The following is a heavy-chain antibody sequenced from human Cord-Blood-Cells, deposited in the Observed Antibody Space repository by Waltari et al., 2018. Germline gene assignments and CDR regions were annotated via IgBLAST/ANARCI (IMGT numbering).Heavy chain of an antibody. CDR1: GYTFTSYD. J-gene: IGHJ4*02. CDR2: MNPSSGNT. Sequence: QVQLVQSGAEVKKPGASVKVSCKASGYTFTSYDINWVRQATGQGLEWMGWMNPSSGNTGYAQKFQGRVTMTRNTSRSTADMELSSLRSEDTAVYYCARDQGGSYGAGGDYWGLGTLVTVSS. D-gene: IGHD1-26*01. CDR3: ARDQGGSYGAGGDY. V-gene: IGHV1-8*01.